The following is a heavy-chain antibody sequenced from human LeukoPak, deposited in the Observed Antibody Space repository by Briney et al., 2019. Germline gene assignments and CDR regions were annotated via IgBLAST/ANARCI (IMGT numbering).Heavy chain of an antibody. CDR2: ISSSSSTI. J-gene: IGHJ6*03. V-gene: IGHV3-48*01. Sequence: PGGSLRLSCAASGFTFSSYSMNWVRQAPGKGLEWVSYISSSSSTIYYADSVKGRFTISRDNAKNSLYLQMNSLRAEDTAVYYCARATYYYDSSGYYYPDYNYMDVWGKGTTVTVSS. CDR1: GFTFSSYS. D-gene: IGHD3-22*01. CDR3: ARATYYYDSSGYYYPDYNYMDV.